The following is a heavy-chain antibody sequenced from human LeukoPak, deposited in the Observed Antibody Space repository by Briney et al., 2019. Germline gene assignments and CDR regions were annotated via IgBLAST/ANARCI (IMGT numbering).Heavy chain of an antibody. CDR1: GFTFSSYS. D-gene: IGHD4-17*01. CDR2: ISSSSSYI. V-gene: IGHV3-21*01. J-gene: IGHJ5*02. Sequence: GGSLRLSCAASGFTFSSYSMNWVRQAPGKGLEWVSSISSSSSYIYYADSVKGRFTISRDNAKNSLYLQVNSLRAEDTAVYYCARDSVGDYELDHWGQGTLVTVSS. CDR3: ARDSVGDYELDH.